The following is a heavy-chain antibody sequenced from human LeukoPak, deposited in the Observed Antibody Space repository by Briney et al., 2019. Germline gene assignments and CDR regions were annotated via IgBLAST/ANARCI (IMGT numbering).Heavy chain of an antibody. CDR2: ISGFGEST. V-gene: IGHV3-23*01. CDR3: AKGGHRSPFDY. D-gene: IGHD2-21*01. J-gene: IGHJ4*02. CDR1: GFIFFNSA. Sequence: GGSLRLSCEASGFIFFNSAMTWVRQAPGKGLEWVSTISGFGESTYHADSVKGRFTISRDQFKSTLYLQMNSLRVEDTAIYYCAKGGHRSPFDYWGQGAPVTVSS.